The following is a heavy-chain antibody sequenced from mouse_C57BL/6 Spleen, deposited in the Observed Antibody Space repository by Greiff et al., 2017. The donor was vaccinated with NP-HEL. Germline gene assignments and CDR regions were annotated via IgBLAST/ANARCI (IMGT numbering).Heavy chain of an antibody. CDR1: GFTFSSYA. V-gene: IGHV5-9-1*02. Sequence: EVQRVESGEGLVKPGGSLKLSCAASGFTFSSYAMSWVRQTPEKRLEWVAYISSGGDYIYYADTVKGRFTISRDNARNTLYLQMSSLKSEDTAMYYCKRDLYYCARGGFAYWGQGTLVTVSA. CDR3: KRDLYYCARGGFAY. D-gene: IGHD1-1*01. CDR2: ISSGGDYI. J-gene: IGHJ3*01.